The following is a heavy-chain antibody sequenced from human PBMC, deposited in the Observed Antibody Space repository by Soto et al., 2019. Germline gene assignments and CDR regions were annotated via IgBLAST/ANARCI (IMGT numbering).Heavy chain of an antibody. Sequence: ASVKVSCKASVYTFTKYGIIWVRQAPGQGLEWMGWVSGYNGDTNYAQKLQGRVTMTTDTSTSTAYMELRSLRSDDTAMYYCARARGGTYWAFDYWGQGALVTVSS. CDR3: ARARGGTYWAFDY. CDR1: VYTFTKYG. CDR2: VSGYNGDT. J-gene: IGHJ4*02. V-gene: IGHV1-18*01. D-gene: IGHD1-26*01.